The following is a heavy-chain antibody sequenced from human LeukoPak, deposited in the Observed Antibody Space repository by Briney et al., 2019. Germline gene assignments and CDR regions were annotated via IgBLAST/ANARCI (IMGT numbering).Heavy chain of an antibody. CDR3: ARSSSSTHFYYYGMDV. Sequence: ASVNVSCKASGYTFTSYGLNWVRQAPGQGLEWMGWISTYNDNTNYTQKLQGRVTMTTDTSTSTAYMELRSLRSDDTAVYYCARSSSSTHFYYYGMDVWGQGTTVTVSS. D-gene: IGHD2-2*01. CDR2: ISTYNDNT. CDR1: GYTFTSYG. V-gene: IGHV1-18*01. J-gene: IGHJ6*02.